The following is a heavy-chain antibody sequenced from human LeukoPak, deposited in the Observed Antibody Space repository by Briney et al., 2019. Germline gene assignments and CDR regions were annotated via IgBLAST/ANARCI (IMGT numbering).Heavy chain of an antibody. J-gene: IGHJ6*03. CDR2: IYYSGST. V-gene: IGHV4-59*01. D-gene: IGHD4-17*01. CDR1: GGSISSYY. CDR3: ARGPQKYGDYFMDV. Sequence: SETLSLTCTVSGGSISSYYWSWIRQPPGKGLEWIGYIYYSGSTNYNPSLKSRVTISVDTSKNQFSLKLSSVTAADTAVYYCARGPQKYGDYFMDVWGKGTTVTISS.